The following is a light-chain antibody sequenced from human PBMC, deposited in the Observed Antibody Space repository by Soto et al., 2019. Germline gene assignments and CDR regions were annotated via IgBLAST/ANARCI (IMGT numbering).Light chain of an antibody. CDR2: DAS. CDR3: QQYKSMLS. Sequence: DIQMTQSPSSLSASVGDRVTIACQSSHDVSRNLNWFQQKPGEAPKLLIYDASNLESGVPSRFSASGSGTHFTFTFSSLQPEDVATYYCQQYKSMLSFGGGTEIELK. J-gene: IGKJ4*01. CDR1: HDVSRN. V-gene: IGKV1-33*01.